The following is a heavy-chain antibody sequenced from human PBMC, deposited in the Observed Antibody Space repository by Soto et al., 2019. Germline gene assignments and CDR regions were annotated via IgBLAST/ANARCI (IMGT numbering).Heavy chain of an antibody. J-gene: IGHJ4*02. V-gene: IGHV3-23*01. Sequence: EVQLLESGGGLVQPGGSLRLSCAVSGFTFSNYAMTWVRQAPGKGLEWVSGDNGGGGKIYYAASVKGRFAMFRDESANTLNLQMLNRRAEDTATYYCAKAQYSGYAVSRNLDSWGQGIVVTVSS. CDR3: AKAQYSGYAVSRNLDS. CDR1: GFTFSNYA. CDR2: DNGGGGKI. D-gene: IGHD5-12*01.